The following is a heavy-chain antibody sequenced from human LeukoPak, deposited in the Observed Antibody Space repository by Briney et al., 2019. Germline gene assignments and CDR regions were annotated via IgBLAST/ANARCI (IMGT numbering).Heavy chain of an antibody. Sequence: SETLSLTCAVYGGSFSGYYWSWIRQPPGKGLEAIGEINHSGSTNYNPSLKSRVTISVDTSKNQFSLKLSSVTAADTAVYYCARGSSGYSYGWGQGTLVTVSS. CDR2: INHSGST. CDR1: GGSFSGYY. CDR3: ARGSSGYSYG. V-gene: IGHV4-34*01. D-gene: IGHD5-18*01. J-gene: IGHJ4*02.